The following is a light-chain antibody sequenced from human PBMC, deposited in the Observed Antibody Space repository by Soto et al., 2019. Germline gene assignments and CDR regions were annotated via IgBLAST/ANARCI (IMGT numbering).Light chain of an antibody. CDR1: SSSIGSNT. Sequence: QSVLTQPPSASGTPGQRVIISCSGSSSSIGSNTVNWYRQHPGTAPTVLICTDDQRPSGVPARFSGSRSGTSASLAISGLQSEDEADYYCAAWDDSLNSVIFGGGTKLTVL. V-gene: IGLV1-44*01. CDR2: TDD. J-gene: IGLJ2*01. CDR3: AAWDDSLNSVI.